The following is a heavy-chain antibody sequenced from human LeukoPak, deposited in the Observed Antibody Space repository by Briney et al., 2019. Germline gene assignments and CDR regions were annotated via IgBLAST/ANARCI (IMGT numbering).Heavy chain of an antibody. CDR2: MNPNSGNT. CDR1: GYTFTSYD. J-gene: IGHJ4*02. Sequence: GASVKVSCKASGYTFTSYDINWVRQATGQGLEWMGWMNPNSGNTGYAQKFQGRVSMTRNTSVSTAYMELSSLRSEDTAVYYCARGQLGGYYFDYWGQGTLVTVSS. V-gene: IGHV1-8*01. CDR3: ARGQLGGYYFDY. D-gene: IGHD3-10*01.